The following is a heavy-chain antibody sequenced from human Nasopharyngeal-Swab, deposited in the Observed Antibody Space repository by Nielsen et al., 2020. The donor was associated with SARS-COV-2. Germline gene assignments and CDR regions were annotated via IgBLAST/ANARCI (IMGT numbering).Heavy chain of an antibody. D-gene: IGHD3-10*01. V-gene: IGHV4-59*01. CDR3: ARKYSSGSYIGFDP. CDR2: IPYSGAT. J-gene: IGHJ5*02. Sequence: SETLSLTCTVSGGSIDTYYWNWIRQPPGKELEWIGYIPYSGATKYNPSLEGRVTISLDTSKNQFFLRLSAVTAADTAVYFCARKYSSGSYIGFDPWGQGTLVTVSS. CDR1: GGSIDTYY.